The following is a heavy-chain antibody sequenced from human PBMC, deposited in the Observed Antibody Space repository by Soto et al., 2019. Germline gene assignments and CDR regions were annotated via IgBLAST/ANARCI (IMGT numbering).Heavy chain of an antibody. J-gene: IGHJ4*02. V-gene: IGHV3-74*01. CDR1: GFTLRGYW. D-gene: IGHD1-1*01. CDR3: AKDGRLGQFEY. CDR2: INSDGSST. Sequence: EVQLVESGGGLVQPGGSLRLSCAASGFTLRGYWMHWVRQAPGKGLVWVSRINSDGSSTSYADSVKGRFTISRDNAKNTLYLQMNSLRAEDTAVYYWAKDGRLGQFEYWGQGTLVTASS.